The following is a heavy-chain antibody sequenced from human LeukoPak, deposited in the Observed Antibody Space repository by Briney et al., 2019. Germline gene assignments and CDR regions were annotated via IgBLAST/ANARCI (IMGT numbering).Heavy chain of an antibody. V-gene: IGHV1-46*01. J-gene: IGHJ5*02. CDR2: INPNGGST. CDR3: ARVIGYSNRGGFDP. Sequence: GASVKVSCKASGYTFTSYYMHWVRQAPGQGLEWMGIINPNGGSTSYAQKFQGRVTMTRERSTSTVYMELGSLRSEDTAMYYCARVIGYSNRGGFDPWGQGTLVTVSS. CDR1: GYTFTSYY. D-gene: IGHD6-13*01.